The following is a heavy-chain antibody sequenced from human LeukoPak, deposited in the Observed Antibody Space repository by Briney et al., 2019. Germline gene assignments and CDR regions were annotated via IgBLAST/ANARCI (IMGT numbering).Heavy chain of an antibody. Sequence: PGGSLRLSCAVSEFTFSSYVMSWVRQAPGKGLEWVSLISGSGGSKYYADSAKGRFTISRDNSKNILFLQMNSLRAADTAVYYCAKGVDYGGNPYYNYYMDVWGKGTTVIVSS. V-gene: IGHV3-23*01. CDR2: ISGSGGSK. CDR3: AKGVDYGGNPYYNYYMDV. CDR1: EFTFSSYV. D-gene: IGHD4-23*01. J-gene: IGHJ6*03.